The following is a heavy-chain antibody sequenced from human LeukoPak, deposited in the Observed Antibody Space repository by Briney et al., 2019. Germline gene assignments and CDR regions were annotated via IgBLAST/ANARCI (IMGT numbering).Heavy chain of an antibody. CDR1: GGSISSSSYY. J-gene: IGHJ6*02. CDR3: ARANQFRGYYYYGMDV. Sequence: PSETLSLTCAVSGGSISSSSYYWGWIRQPPGKGLEWIGSIYYSGSTYYNPSLKSRVTISVDTSKNQFSLKLSSVTAADTAVYYCARANQFRGYYYYGMDVWGQGTTVTVSS. V-gene: IGHV4-39*07. CDR2: IYYSGST. D-gene: IGHD1-14*01.